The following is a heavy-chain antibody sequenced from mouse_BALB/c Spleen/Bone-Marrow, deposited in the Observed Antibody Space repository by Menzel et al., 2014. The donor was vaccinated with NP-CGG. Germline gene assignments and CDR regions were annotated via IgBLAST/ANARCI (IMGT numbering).Heavy chain of an antibody. V-gene: IGHV6-6*02. J-gene: IGHJ4*01. CDR2: IRLKSNNYAT. CDR1: GFSLSNYW. Sequence: EVKLVESGGGLVQPGGSMKLSCVASGFSLSNYWMNWVRQSPEKGLEWVAEIRLKSNNYATHYAESVKGRFSISRDDSKSSVYLQMNNLGAEDTGIYYCSRDYDDAMDYWGQGTSVTVSS. CDR3: SRDYDDAMDY. D-gene: IGHD2-4*01.